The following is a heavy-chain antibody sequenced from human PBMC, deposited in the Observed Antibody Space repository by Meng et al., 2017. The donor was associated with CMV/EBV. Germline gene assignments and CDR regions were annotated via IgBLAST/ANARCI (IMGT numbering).Heavy chain of an antibody. J-gene: IGHJ4*02. CDR3: ARDSEGKLLSELRY. V-gene: IGHV1-2*02. CDR1: GYTFTGDY. Sequence: QGEVVQAGVGVGNAGSQVKGLCKASGYTFTGDYMHWVRQAPGQGLEWMGWINPNSGGTNYAQKFQGRVTMTRDTSISTAYMELSRLRSDDTAVYYCARDSEGKLLSELRYWGQGTLVTVSS. CDR2: INPNSGGT. D-gene: IGHD2-2*01.